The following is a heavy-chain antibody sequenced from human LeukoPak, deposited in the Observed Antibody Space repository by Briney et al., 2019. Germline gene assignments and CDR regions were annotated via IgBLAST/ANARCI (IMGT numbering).Heavy chain of an antibody. CDR1: GFTFSSYS. Sequence: GGSLRLSCAASGFTFSSYSMNWVRQAPGKGLEWVSYISSSSSTIYYADSVKGRFTISRDNAKNSLYLQMNSLRAEDTAVYYCARAPYSSGWVPNYYYYYIDVWGKGTTVTVSS. D-gene: IGHD6-19*01. J-gene: IGHJ6*03. CDR3: ARAPYSSGWVPNYYYYYIDV. CDR2: ISSSSSTI. V-gene: IGHV3-48*01.